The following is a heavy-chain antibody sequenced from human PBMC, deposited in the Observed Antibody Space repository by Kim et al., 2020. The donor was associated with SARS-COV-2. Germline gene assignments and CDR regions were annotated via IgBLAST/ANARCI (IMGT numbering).Heavy chain of an antibody. V-gene: IGHV3-23*01. Sequence: GKGRLTISRDNSKNTLYRQMNSLRAEDTAVYYCAKLADPYYYYYYGMDVWGQGTTVTVSS. D-gene: IGHD6-19*01. CDR3: AKLADPYYYYYYGMDV. J-gene: IGHJ6*02.